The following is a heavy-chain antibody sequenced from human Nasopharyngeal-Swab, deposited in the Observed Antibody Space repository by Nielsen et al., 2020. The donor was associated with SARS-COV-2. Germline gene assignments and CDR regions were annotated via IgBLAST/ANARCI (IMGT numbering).Heavy chain of an antibody. CDR1: GFTFSSYG. CDR3: TGGDTVQLFGVAGAVDS. Sequence: GESLKISCAASGFTFSSYGMNWVRQAPGKGLEWVSSIRCSCSTIYYADSVKGRFTISRDNAKNSLYLQMNSLRAEDTTVYYCTGGDTVQLFGVAGAVDSEGQGTMVNVSS. V-gene: IGHV3-21*04. J-gene: IGHJ3*02. CDR2: IRCSCSTI. D-gene: IGHD3-3*01.